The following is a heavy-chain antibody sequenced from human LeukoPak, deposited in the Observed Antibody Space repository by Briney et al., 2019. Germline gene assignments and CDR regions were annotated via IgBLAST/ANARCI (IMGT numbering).Heavy chain of an antibody. CDR1: GFTVSSNY. D-gene: IGHD4-23*01. CDR2: IYGGDTT. CDR3: ASESPLYYGGNSEF. Sequence: GGSLRLSCAVSGFTVSSNYMSWVRQAPGKGLEWVSGIYGGDTTYYADSVKGRFTISRDNSKNTLYLQMNSLRADDTAVYYCASESPLYYGGNSEFWGQGTLVTVPS. V-gene: IGHV3-53*01. J-gene: IGHJ4*02.